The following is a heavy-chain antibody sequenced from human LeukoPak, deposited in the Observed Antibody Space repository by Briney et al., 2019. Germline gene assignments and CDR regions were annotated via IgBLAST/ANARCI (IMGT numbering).Heavy chain of an antibody. J-gene: IGHJ4*02. Sequence: SETLSLTCAVYGGSFSGYYWSWIRQPPGKGLEWIGEINHSGSTNYNPSLKSRVTISVDTSKNQFSLKLSSVTAADTAVYYCARARGAVPSWSLIFDYWGRGTLVTVSS. CDR3: ARARGAVPSWSLIFDY. D-gene: IGHD2-2*01. CDR2: INHSGST. CDR1: GGSFSGYY. V-gene: IGHV4-34*01.